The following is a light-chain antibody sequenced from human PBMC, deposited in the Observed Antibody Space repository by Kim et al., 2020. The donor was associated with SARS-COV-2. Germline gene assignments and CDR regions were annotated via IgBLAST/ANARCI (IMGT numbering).Light chain of an antibody. Sequence: SLSPEQTASITCSGDKLWDKYACWYQQKPGQSPVLVIYQDSKRPSGIPERFSGSNSGNTATLTISGTQAMDEADYYCQAWDSSTVVFGGGTQLTVL. CDR2: QDS. CDR3: QAWDSSTVV. J-gene: IGLJ2*01. CDR1: KLWDKY. V-gene: IGLV3-1*01.